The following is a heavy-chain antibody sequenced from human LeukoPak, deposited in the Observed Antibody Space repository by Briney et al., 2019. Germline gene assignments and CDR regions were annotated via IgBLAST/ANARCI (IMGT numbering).Heavy chain of an antibody. J-gene: IGHJ6*02. CDR1: GFIFSNYG. CDR2: ISSNGGST. Sequence: GGSLRLSCAASGFIFSNYGMNWVRQAPGEGLEYVSAISSNGGSTYYADSVKGRFTISRDNSKNTLFLQMGSLRVEDMAVYYCARGLRAYYYYGMDVWGQGTTVTVSS. V-gene: IGHV3-64*02. CDR3: ARGLRAYYYYGMDV. D-gene: IGHD3-3*01.